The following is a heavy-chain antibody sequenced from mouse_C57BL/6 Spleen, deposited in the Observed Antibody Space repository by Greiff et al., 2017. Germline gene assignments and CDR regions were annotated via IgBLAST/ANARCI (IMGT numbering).Heavy chain of an antibody. D-gene: IGHD2-3*01. Sequence: QVQLQQSGPELVKPGASVKISCKASGYAFSSSWMNWVKQRPGKGLEWIGRIYPGDGDTNYNGKFKGKATLTADKSSSTAYMQLSSLTSEDSAVYFCARDSYDGPFAYWGQGTLVTVSA. J-gene: IGHJ3*01. CDR2: IYPGDGDT. V-gene: IGHV1-82*01. CDR1: GYAFSSSW. CDR3: ARDSYDGPFAY.